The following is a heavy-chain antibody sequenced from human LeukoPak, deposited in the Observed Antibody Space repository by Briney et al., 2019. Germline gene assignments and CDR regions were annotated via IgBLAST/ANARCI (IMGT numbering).Heavy chain of an antibody. CDR1: GFTISTSA. J-gene: IGHJ4*02. Sequence: GGSLRLSCAVSGFTISTSAMNWVRQVPGKGLEWVASIDYDSSHIYYAASVRGLFTISRDNARDSVYLQMDSLGVEDTAGYYCTRDPLRYLRVGHYDYWGQGTLVAVSS. CDR3: TRDPLRYLRVGHYDY. CDR2: IDYDSSHI. D-gene: IGHD3-9*01. V-gene: IGHV3-21*01.